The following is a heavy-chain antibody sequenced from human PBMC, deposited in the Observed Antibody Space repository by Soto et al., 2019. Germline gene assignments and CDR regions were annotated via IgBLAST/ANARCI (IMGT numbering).Heavy chain of an antibody. CDR2: ISYDGSNK. CDR3: ENLNRGGGESARWSDY. J-gene: IGHJ4*02. D-gene: IGHD2-15*01. V-gene: IGHV3-30*18. Sequence: PGGSLRLSCAASGFTFSSYGMHWVRQAPGKGLEWVAVISYDGSNKYYADSVKGRFTISRDNSKNTLYLQMNCLRAEDTAVYYYENLNRGGGESARWSDYGGQGARVTVSS. CDR1: GFTFSSYG.